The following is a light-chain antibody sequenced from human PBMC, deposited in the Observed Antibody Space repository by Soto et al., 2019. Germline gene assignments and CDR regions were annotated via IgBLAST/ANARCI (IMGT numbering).Light chain of an antibody. CDR3: ASITRSSTSV. CDR2: DVT. V-gene: IGLV2-14*01. J-gene: IGLJ1*01. CDR1: SIDVGGYEY. Sequence: SVLTQPASVSGSPGHSITISCTGTSIDVGGYEYVSWYQHQPDKAPKLIIYDVTNRPSGVSTRFSGSKSGNTASLTISGIQTEDEADYYCASITRSSTSVFGTGTKVTVL.